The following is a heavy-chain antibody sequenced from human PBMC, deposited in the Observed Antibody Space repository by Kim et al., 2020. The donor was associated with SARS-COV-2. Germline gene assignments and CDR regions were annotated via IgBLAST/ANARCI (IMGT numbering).Heavy chain of an antibody. J-gene: IGHJ6*03. CDR3: AKGLLSDNYYYYMDV. D-gene: IGHD1-26*01. CDR2: INWNSGGI. V-gene: IGHV3-9*01. CDR1: GFTFGEYA. Sequence: GGSLRLSCAASGFTFGEYAMHWVRQAPGKGLEWVSGINWNSGGIGYADSVRGRFTISRDNAKESLYLQMNSLRTEDTALYDCAKGLLSDNYYYYMDVWG.